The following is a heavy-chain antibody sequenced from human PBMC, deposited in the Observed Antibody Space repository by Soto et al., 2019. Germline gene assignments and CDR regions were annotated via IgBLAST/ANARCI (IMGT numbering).Heavy chain of an antibody. CDR1: GGSISSYY. Sequence: SETLSLTCTVSGGSISSYYWSWIQQPPGKGLEWIGYIYYSGSTNYNPSLKSRVTISVDTSKNQFSLKLSSVTAADTAVYYCARGVRYCSSTSCYYFDYWGQGTLVTVSS. CDR3: ARGVRYCSSTSCYYFDY. CDR2: IYYSGST. V-gene: IGHV4-59*01. D-gene: IGHD2-2*01. J-gene: IGHJ4*02.